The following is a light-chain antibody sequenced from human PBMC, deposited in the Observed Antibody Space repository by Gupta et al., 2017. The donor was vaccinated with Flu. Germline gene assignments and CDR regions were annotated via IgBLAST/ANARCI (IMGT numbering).Light chain of an antibody. J-gene: IGLJ2*01. CDR1: ISNIGNNP. Sequence: QSVFTQPHSASGTPGQRVTLSCSGSISNIGNNPVYWYQQLPGSAPILLVYNKNQRPSGVPDRFSAYKSGTSASLAISGLRSEEEADDYCAKWDDNVSGWIFGGGTMMTGL. CDR2: NKN. CDR3: AKWDDNVSGWI. V-gene: IGLV1-47*02.